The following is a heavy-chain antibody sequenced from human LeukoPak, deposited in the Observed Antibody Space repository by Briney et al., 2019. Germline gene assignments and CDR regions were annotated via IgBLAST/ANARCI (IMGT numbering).Heavy chain of an antibody. CDR2: VHLSGRT. V-gene: IGHV4-4*02. Sequence: SETLSLTCGVSGGSISCTNWWTWVRQPPGEGLEWIGEVHLSGRTNYNPSLESRVTMSVDMSENHISLKLTSVTAADTAVYYCAREGGPYRPLDYSGQGTLVTVSS. J-gene: IGHJ4*02. CDR1: GGSISCTNW. CDR3: AREGGPYRPLDY.